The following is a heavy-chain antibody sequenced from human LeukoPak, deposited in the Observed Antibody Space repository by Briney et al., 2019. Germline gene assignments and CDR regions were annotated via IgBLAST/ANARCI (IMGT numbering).Heavy chain of an antibody. CDR1: GYTFTSHY. CDR2: INPTGGST. J-gene: IGHJ5*02. V-gene: IGHV1-46*01. Sequence: ASVKVTCKASGYTFTSHYMHWVRQAPGQGLEWMGLINPTGGSTGYAQKFQGRVTMTRDMSTSTDYMELSSLRSEDTAIYYCARDNSVEDNAWWFDPWGQGTLVTVSS. D-gene: IGHD4-23*01. CDR3: ARDNSVEDNAWWFDP.